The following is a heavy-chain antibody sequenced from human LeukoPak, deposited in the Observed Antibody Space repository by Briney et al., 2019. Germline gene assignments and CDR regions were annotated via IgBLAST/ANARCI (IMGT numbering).Heavy chain of an antibody. CDR1: GGSFSGYY. J-gene: IGHJ6*02. CDR2: INHSGST. Sequence: SETLSLTCAVYGGSFSGYYWSWIRQPPGKGLEWIGEINHSGSTNYNPSLKSRVTISVDTSKNQFSLKLSSVTAADTVVYYCARDRAWVRGVTVYYYGMDVWGQGTTVTVSS. CDR3: ARDRAWVRGVTVYYYGMDV. V-gene: IGHV4-34*01. D-gene: IGHD3-10*01.